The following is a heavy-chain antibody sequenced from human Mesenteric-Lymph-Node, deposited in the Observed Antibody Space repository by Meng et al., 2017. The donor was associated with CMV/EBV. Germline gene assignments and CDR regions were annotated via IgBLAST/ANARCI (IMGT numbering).Heavy chain of an antibody. V-gene: IGHV4-39*07. CDR3: ARGLLAARLQYNWFDP. J-gene: IGHJ5*02. CDR1: GGSISSSSYY. D-gene: IGHD6-6*01. CDR2: IYYSGST. Sequence: SETLSLTCSVSGGSISSSSYYWGWIRQPPGKGLEWIGSIYYSGSTYYNPSLKSRVTISVDTSKNQFSLKLSSVTAADTAVYYCARGLLAARLQYNWFDPWGQGTLVTVSS.